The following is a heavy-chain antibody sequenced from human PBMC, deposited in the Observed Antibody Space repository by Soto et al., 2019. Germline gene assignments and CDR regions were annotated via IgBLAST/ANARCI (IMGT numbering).Heavy chain of an antibody. CDR2: IWYDETHK. Sequence: VQLVESGGGLVQPGGSLRLSCAASGFTFSSYGMHWVRQAPGKGLEWVAIIWYDETHKYYADSVKGRFTISRDNSKNTLYLQMNSLRADDTAVYYCARDCSDTSCPSWGQGTLVTVSS. CDR3: ARDCSDTSCPS. D-gene: IGHD2-2*01. CDR1: GFTFSSYG. J-gene: IGHJ4*02. V-gene: IGHV3-33*08.